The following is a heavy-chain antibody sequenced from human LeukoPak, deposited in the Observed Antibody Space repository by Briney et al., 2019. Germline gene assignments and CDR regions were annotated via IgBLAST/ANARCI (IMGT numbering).Heavy chain of an antibody. V-gene: IGHV4-34*01. J-gene: IGHJ3*02. Sequence: SETLSLTCAVYGGSFSGYYWSWIRQPPGKGLEWIGEINHSGSTNYNPSLKSRVTISVDTSKNQFSLKLSSVTAADTAVYYCARACWVGEMATIDAFDIWGQGTMVTVSS. CDR2: INHSGST. D-gene: IGHD5-24*01. CDR1: GGSFSGYY. CDR3: ARACWVGEMATIDAFDI.